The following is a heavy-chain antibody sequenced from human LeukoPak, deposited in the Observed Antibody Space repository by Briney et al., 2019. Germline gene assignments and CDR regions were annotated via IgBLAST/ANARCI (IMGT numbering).Heavy chain of an antibody. CDR2: ISYDGSNK. CDR1: GFTFSSYG. CDR3: AKDGSWYFDY. Sequence: GGSLRLSCAASGFTFSSYGMHWVRQAPGKGLEWVAVISYDGSNKYYADSVKGRFTISRDNSKNTLYLQVNSLRAEDTAVYYCAKDGSWYFDYWGQGTLVTVSS. J-gene: IGHJ4*02. V-gene: IGHV3-30*18. D-gene: IGHD6-13*01.